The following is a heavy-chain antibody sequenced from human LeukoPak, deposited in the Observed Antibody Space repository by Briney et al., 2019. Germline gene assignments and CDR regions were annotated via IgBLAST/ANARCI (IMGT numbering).Heavy chain of an antibody. J-gene: IGHJ4*02. Sequence: PSETLSLTCTVSGDSISSSNYYWGWIRQPPGKGLEWIGTIYYNGATQYNPSLRSRVTMSVDTSQNQFSLKLTSVTAADTAVYYCAGPFSSIVVVPAAITDYWGQGTLVTVSS. CDR2: IYYNGAT. CDR1: GDSISSSNYY. D-gene: IGHD2-2*02. V-gene: IGHV4-39*07. CDR3: AGPFSSIVVVPAAITDY.